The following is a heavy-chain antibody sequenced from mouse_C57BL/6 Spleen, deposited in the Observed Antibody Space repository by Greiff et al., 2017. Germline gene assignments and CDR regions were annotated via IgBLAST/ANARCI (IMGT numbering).Heavy chain of an antibody. D-gene: IGHD2-1*01. CDR3: ARGAYGNYGNFDY. CDR1: GYTFTDYN. J-gene: IGHJ2*01. V-gene: IGHV1-18*01. Sequence: VQLQQSGPELVKPGASVKIPCKASGYTFTDYNMDWVKQSHGKSLEWIGDINPNNGGTIYNQKFKGKATLTVDKSSSTAYMELRSLTSEDTAVYYCARGAYGNYGNFDYWGQGTTLTVSS. CDR2: INPNNGGT.